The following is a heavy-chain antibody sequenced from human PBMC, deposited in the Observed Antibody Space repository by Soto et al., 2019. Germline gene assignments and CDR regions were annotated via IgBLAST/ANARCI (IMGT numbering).Heavy chain of an antibody. D-gene: IGHD3-3*01. CDR3: ARWWSGSRQGFDP. Sequence: QVQLQESGPGLVKPSQTLSLTCTVSGGSISSGDYYWSWIRQHPGKGLEWIGYIYYSGSTYYNPSLKRPVTISVDTSKNQFSLKLSSVTAAATAVYYCARWWSGSRQGFDPWGQGTLVTVSS. CDR1: GGSISSGDYY. CDR2: IYYSGST. V-gene: IGHV4-31*01. J-gene: IGHJ5*02.